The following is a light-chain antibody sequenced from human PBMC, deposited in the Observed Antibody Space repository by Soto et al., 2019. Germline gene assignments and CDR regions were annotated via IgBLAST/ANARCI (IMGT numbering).Light chain of an antibody. CDR3: QHYFKSPVS. Sequence: DIVMTQSPDFLAVSLGERATINCKSSQSILYNSNKKNYLAWYQQKPRQPPRLLIYWASTRESGVPERFSGTGSGTDFTVTLSGLQAEDVAVYYCQHYFKSPVSFGPGTKV. V-gene: IGKV4-1*01. J-gene: IGKJ3*01. CDR1: QSILYNSNKKNY. CDR2: WAS.